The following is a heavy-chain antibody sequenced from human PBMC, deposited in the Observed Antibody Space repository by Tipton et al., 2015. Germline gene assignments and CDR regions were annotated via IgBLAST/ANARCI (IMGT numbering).Heavy chain of an antibody. J-gene: IGHJ4*02. CDR2: FYNSGNT. CDR3: ARDTHPTAPFDY. D-gene: IGHD2-21*02. V-gene: IGHV4-31*03. CDR1: GGSISSGGYY. Sequence: TLSLTCTVSGGSISSGGYYWSWIRQHPGKGLEWIGYFYNSGNTYYNPSLKSRVTISVDTSKRQFSLKLSSVTAADTAVYYCARDTHPTAPFDYWGQGTLVTVSS.